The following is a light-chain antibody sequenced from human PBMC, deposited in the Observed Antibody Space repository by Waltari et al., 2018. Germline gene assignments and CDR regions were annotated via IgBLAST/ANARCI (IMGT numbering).Light chain of an antibody. J-gene: IGLJ3*02. Sequence: QTVVTQEPSFSVSPGGNVTPTCGLIPASSSNKFSPTWYQQTPGQAPRTLMYSTNTRSSGVPDRFSGSILGNKAALTITGAQADDESDYYCVLYMGSGISVFGGGTKLTVL. CDR2: STN. CDR1: PASSSNKFS. V-gene: IGLV8-61*01. CDR3: VLYMGSGISV.